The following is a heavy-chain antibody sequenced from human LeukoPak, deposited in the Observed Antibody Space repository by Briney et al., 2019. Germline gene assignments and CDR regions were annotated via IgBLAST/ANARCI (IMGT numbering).Heavy chain of an antibody. CDR2: ISGSGGST. V-gene: IGHV3-23*01. CDR1: GFTFSSYG. D-gene: IGHD3-22*01. Sequence: GGTLRLSCAASGFTFSSYGMSWVRQAPGKGLEWVSAISGSGGSTYYADSVKGRFTISRDNSKNTLYLQMNSLRAEDTAVYYCARFESGYYYGYFDYWGQGTLVTVSS. CDR3: ARFESGYYYGYFDY. J-gene: IGHJ4*02.